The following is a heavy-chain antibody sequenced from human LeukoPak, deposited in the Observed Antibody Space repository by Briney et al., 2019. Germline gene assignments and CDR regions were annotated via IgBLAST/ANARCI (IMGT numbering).Heavy chain of an antibody. Sequence: GRSLRLSCAASGFTFSSYAMHWVRQAPGKGLEWVAVISYDGSNKYYADSVKGRFTISRDNSKNTLYLQMNSLRAEDTAVYYCAKDSGFSGSGSYYNYWGQGTLVTVSS. J-gene: IGHJ4*01. CDR1: GFTFSSYA. CDR3: AKDSGFSGSGSYYNY. D-gene: IGHD3-10*01. V-gene: IGHV3-30-3*01. CDR2: ISYDGSNK.